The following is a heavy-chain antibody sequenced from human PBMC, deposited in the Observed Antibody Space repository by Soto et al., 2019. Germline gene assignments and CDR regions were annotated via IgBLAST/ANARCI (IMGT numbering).Heavy chain of an antibody. CDR1: GYSFTSYW. CDR2: IYPGDSDT. J-gene: IGHJ6*02. CDR3: ARLSGKPIPSYYYGMDV. V-gene: IGHV5-51*01. Sequence: GASLKISCKGSGYSFTSYWIGWVRQMPGKGLEWMGIIYPGDSDTRYSPSFQGQVTISADKSISTAYLQWSSLKASDTAMYYCARLSGKPIPSYYYGMDVWGQGTTVTVSS. D-gene: IGHD5-12*01.